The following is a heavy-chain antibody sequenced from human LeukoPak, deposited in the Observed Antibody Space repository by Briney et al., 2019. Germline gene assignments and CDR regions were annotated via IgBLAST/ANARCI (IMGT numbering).Heavy chain of an antibody. D-gene: IGHD5-24*01. CDR3: ARHDNYYYYMDV. Sequence: SETLSLTCAVSGYSISSGYYWGGSRQPPGEGVEGIGSIYHSGSTYYNPSLKSRVTISVDTSKNQFSLKLSSVTAADTAVYYCARHDNYYYYMDVWGKGTTVTVSS. J-gene: IGHJ6*03. CDR2: IYHSGST. V-gene: IGHV4-38-2*01. CDR1: GYSISSGYY.